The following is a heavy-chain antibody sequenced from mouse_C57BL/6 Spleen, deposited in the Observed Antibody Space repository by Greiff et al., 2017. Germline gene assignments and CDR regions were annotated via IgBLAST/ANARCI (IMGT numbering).Heavy chain of an antibody. Sequence: QVHVKQSGPELVKPGASVQISCKASGYSFTSYYIHWVKQRPGQGLGWIGWIYPGSGNTKYNEKFKGKATLTADTSSSTAYMQLSSLTSEDSAVYYCARGDSSYVGFAYWGQGTLVTVSA. J-gene: IGHJ3*01. CDR2: IYPGSGNT. CDR3: ARGDSSYVGFAY. D-gene: IGHD1-1*01. V-gene: IGHV1-66*01. CDR1: GYSFTSYY.